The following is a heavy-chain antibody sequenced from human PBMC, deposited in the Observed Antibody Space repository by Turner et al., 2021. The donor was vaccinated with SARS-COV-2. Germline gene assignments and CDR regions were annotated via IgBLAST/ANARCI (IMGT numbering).Heavy chain of an antibody. CDR2: IIPIFGTA. V-gene: IGHV1-69*01. D-gene: IGHD3-10*01. Sequence: QVQLVQSGAEVKKPGASVKVSCKASGYTFSGYYMHWVRQAPGQGLEWMGGIIPIFGTANYAQKFQGRVTITADESTSTAYMELSSLRSEDTAVYYCASGSGSPWDAFDIWGQGTMVTVSS. J-gene: IGHJ3*02. CDR1: GYTFSGYY. CDR3: ASGSGSPWDAFDI.